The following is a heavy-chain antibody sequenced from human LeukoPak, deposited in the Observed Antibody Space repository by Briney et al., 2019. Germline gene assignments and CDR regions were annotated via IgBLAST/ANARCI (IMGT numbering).Heavy chain of an antibody. V-gene: IGHV1-69*04. D-gene: IGHD3-22*01. Sequence: ASVKVSCKASGGTFSSYAISWVRQAPGQGLEWMGRIIPIIGIANYAQKFQGRVTITADKSTSTAYMELSSLRSEDTAVYYCARLGEYYYDSSGYSPPDYWGQGTLVTVSS. CDR3: ARLGEYYYDSSGYSPPDY. CDR2: IIPIIGIA. CDR1: GGTFSSYA. J-gene: IGHJ4*02.